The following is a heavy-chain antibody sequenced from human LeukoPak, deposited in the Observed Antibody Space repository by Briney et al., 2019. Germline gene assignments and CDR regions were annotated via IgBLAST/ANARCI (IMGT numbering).Heavy chain of an antibody. CDR1: GFTFSTYS. CDR3: AKYGDDEGY. CDR2: ISGSGGST. D-gene: IGHD4-17*01. V-gene: IGHV3-23*01. J-gene: IGHJ4*02. Sequence: GGSLRLSCAASGFTFSTYSMNWVRQAPGKGLEWVSAISGSGGSTYYADSVKGRFTISRDNSKNTPYLQMNSLRAEDTAVYYCAKYGDDEGYWGQGTLVTVSS.